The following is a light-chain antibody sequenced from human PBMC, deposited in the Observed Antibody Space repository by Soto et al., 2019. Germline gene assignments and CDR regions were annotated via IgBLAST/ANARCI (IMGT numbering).Light chain of an antibody. Sequence: DFQMTQSPSTLSASVGDRVTITCRASQSVDKWVAWYQQKPGKAPKLIIYKASTLESGVPSRFSGSGSGTEFTLTINSLQPDDFATYYCQQYDTSSRTFGQGTKVDIK. J-gene: IGKJ1*01. CDR3: QQYDTSSRT. CDR2: KAS. V-gene: IGKV1-5*03. CDR1: QSVDKW.